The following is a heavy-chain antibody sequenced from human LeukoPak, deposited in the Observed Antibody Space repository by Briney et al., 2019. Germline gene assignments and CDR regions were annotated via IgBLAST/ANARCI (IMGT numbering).Heavy chain of an antibody. Sequence: SGGSLRLSCAASEFTFSSYVMAWVRQAPGKGLEWVSTITPGGGTYYADSVKGRFTISRDNSKNTLYLQMNSLRAEDTAVYYCAKDHPPAGYYYDSSALDYWGQGTLVTVSS. J-gene: IGHJ4*02. CDR2: ITPGGGT. CDR1: EFTFSSYV. V-gene: IGHV3-23*01. D-gene: IGHD3-22*01. CDR3: AKDHPPAGYYYDSSALDY.